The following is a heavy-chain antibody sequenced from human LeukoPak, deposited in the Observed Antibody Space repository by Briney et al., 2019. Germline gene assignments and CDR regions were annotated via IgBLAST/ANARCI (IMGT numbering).Heavy chain of an antibody. J-gene: IGHJ4*02. CDR2: ISYDGSNK. V-gene: IGHV3-30-3*01. Sequence: GGSLRLSCAASGFTFSSYAMHWVRQAPGKGLEWVAVISYDGSNKYYADSVKGRFTISRDNSKNTLYLQMNSLRAEDTAVYYCARVSGSYRGFDYWGQGTLVTVSS. D-gene: IGHD1-26*01. CDR3: ARVSGSYRGFDY. CDR1: GFTFSSYA.